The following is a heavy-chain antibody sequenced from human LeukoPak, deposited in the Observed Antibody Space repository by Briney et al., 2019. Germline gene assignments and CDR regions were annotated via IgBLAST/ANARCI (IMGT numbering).Heavy chain of an antibody. Sequence: SETLSLTCTVSGGSISSGGYYWSWIRQHPGKGLEWIGYIYYSGSTNYNPSLKSRVTISVDTSKNQFSLKLSSVTAADTAVYYCARSPPGYYDSSGYYGAHFDYWGQGTLVTVSS. V-gene: IGHV4-61*08. CDR1: GGSISSGGYY. J-gene: IGHJ4*02. CDR3: ARSPPGYYDSSGYYGAHFDY. CDR2: IYYSGST. D-gene: IGHD3-22*01.